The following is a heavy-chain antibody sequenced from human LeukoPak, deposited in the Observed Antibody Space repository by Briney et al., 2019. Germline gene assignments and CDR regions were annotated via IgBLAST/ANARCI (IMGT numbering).Heavy chain of an antibody. CDR2: IYYSGST. D-gene: IGHD6-6*01. CDR3: ARTAARRFDY. J-gene: IGHJ4*02. Sequence: SETLSLTCTVSGGSISSYYWSWLRQPPGKGLEWIGYIYYSGSTNYNPSLKSRVTISVDTSKNQFSLKLSSVTAADTAVYYCARTAARRFDYWGQGTLVTVSS. V-gene: IGHV4-59*01. CDR1: GGSISSYY.